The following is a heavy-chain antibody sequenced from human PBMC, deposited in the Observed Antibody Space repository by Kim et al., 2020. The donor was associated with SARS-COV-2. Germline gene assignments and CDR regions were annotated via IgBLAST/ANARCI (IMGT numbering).Heavy chain of an antibody. CDR2: FDPEDGET. J-gene: IGHJ6*02. V-gene: IGHV1-24*01. CDR3: ATAFSITGTTAVFYYYYGMDV. Sequence: ASVKVSCKVSGYTLTELSMHWVRQAPGKGLEWMGGFDPEDGETIYAQKFQGRVTMTEDTSTDTAYMELSSPRSEDTAVYYCATAFSITGTTAVFYYYYGMDVWGQGTTVTVSS. CDR1: GYTLTELS. D-gene: IGHD1-20*01.